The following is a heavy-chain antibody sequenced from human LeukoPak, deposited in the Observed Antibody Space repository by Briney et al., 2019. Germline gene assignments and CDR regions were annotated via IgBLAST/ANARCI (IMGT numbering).Heavy chain of an antibody. CDR3: AKQLGYCSDGSCYFPY. J-gene: IGHJ4*02. V-gene: IGHV3-23*01. CDR1: GFTFSSSA. CDR2: ISNNGGYT. Sequence: GGSLRLSCAASGFTFSSSAMSWVRQAPGKGLEWVSAISNNGGYTYYADSVQGRFTISRDNSNSTLCLQMNSLRAEDTAVYYCAKQLGYCSDGSCYFPYWGQGTLVTVSS. D-gene: IGHD2-15*01.